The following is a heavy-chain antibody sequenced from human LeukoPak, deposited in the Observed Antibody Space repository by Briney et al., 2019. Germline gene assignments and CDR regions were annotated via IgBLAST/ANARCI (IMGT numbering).Heavy chain of an antibody. CDR3: ARDCSGGSCFSGPFEY. D-gene: IGHD2-15*01. V-gene: IGHV4-39*02. J-gene: IGHJ4*02. CDR2: IYYTGSS. Sequence: SETLSLTCTVSGGSISYSTYCWGWIRQPPGKGLEWIASIYYTGSSYYNPSLKSRVTISVDTSKNQFSLKLRSVTAADTAVYYCARDCSGGSCFSGPFEYWGQGTLVTVSS. CDR1: GGSISYSTYC.